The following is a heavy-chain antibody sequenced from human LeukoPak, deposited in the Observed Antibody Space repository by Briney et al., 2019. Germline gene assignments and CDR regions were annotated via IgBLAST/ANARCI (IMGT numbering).Heavy chain of an antibody. Sequence: GGPLSLSCAASGFTYTSYAMLGLRQAPGKALEWVSAFSGSGTDTYYADSVKGRFTISRDNSKNTIYLQMNSLRGEDTAVFYCAKAGYCSSGSCLPGLYDCWGQGTLVTVSS. CDR2: FSGSGTDT. CDR1: GFTYTSYA. D-gene: IGHD2-15*01. CDR3: AKAGYCSSGSCLPGLYDC. J-gene: IGHJ4*02. V-gene: IGHV3-23*01.